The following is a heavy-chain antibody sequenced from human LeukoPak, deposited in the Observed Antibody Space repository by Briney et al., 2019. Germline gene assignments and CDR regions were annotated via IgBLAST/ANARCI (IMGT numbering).Heavy chain of an antibody. V-gene: IGHV1-69*13. CDR1: GGTFSSYA. D-gene: IGHD7-27*01. Sequence: ASVKVSCRASGGTFSSYAISWVRQAPGQGLEWMGGIIPIFGTANYAQKFQVRVTIAADESTSTAYMELSSLRSEDTAVYYCARWGPERLLDAFDIWGQGTMVTVSS. CDR3: ARWGPERLLDAFDI. J-gene: IGHJ3*02. CDR2: IIPIFGTA.